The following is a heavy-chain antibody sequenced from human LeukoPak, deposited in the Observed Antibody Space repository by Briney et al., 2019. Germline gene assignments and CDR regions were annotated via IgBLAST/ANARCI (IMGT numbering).Heavy chain of an antibody. Sequence: QPGGSLRLSCAASGFTFSRYAMHWVRQAPGRGLEYVSAISSDGGSTYHASSVKGRFTISRDNSKNTLYLQMGSLRAEDMAVYYCARGRWAWNYLEDYFDCWGQGTLVTVSS. D-gene: IGHD1-7*01. J-gene: IGHJ4*02. V-gene: IGHV3-64*01. CDR3: ARGRWAWNYLEDYFDC. CDR2: ISSDGGST. CDR1: GFTFSRYA.